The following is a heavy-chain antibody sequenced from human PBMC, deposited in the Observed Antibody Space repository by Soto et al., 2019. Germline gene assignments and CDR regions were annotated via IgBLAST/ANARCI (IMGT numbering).Heavy chain of an antibody. Sequence: PGGSLRLSCAASGFTFSSYAMSWVRQAPGKGLEWVSAISGSGGSTYYADSVKGRFTISRDNSKNTLYLQMNSLRAEDTAVYYCAKDLWDIVVVPAAIKTYYGMDVWGQGTTVTVS. J-gene: IGHJ6*02. CDR2: ISGSGGST. CDR1: GFTFSSYA. V-gene: IGHV3-23*01. CDR3: AKDLWDIVVVPAAIKTYYGMDV. D-gene: IGHD2-2*02.